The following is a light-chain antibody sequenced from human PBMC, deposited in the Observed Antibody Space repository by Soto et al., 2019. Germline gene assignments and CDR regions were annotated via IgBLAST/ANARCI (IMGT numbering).Light chain of an antibody. V-gene: IGKV1-39*01. Sequence: DIQMTQSPSSLSASVGDRVTITCRASQTIGTYLNWHQQKPGKAPKLLIYAASNLQSAVPSRFSGSGSGTDFTLTISSLQPEDFATYYCQKSYNIPYTFGQGTKLEI. CDR3: QKSYNIPYT. CDR1: QTIGTY. CDR2: AAS. J-gene: IGKJ2*01.